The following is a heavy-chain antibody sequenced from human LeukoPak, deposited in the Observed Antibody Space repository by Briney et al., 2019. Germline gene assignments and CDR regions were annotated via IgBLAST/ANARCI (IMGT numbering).Heavy chain of an antibody. D-gene: IGHD3-3*01. J-gene: IGHJ5*02. CDR3: AKDWSRNWYS. CDR1: GFTFSSYG. CDR2: MSGGGGST. V-gene: IGHV3-23*01. Sequence: PGGSLRLSCAASGFTFSSYGMSWVRQAPGKGLEWVSAMSGGGGSTFYADSVKGRFTISRDNSKNTLYLQMNSLRDEDTAVYYCAKDWSRNWYSWGQGTLVTVSS.